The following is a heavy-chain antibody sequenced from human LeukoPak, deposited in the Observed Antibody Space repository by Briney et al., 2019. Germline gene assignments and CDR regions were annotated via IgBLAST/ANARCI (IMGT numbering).Heavy chain of an antibody. CDR3: ARGLAARGSRGSAFDI. V-gene: IGHV4-34*01. CDR1: GGSFSGYY. Sequence: PSETLSLTCAVYGGSFSGYYWSWIRQPPGKGLEWIGEINHSGSTNYNPSLKSRVTISVDTSKNQFSLKLSSVTAADTAVYYCARGLAARGSRGSAFDIWGQGTMVTVSS. D-gene: IGHD6-6*01. CDR2: INHSGST. J-gene: IGHJ3*02.